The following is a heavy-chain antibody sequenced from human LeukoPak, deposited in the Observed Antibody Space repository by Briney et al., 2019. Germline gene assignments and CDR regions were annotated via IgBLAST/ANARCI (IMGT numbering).Heavy chain of an antibody. V-gene: IGHV3-33*01. CDR2: IWYDGSNK. CDR1: GFTFSSYG. J-gene: IGHJ3*02. D-gene: IGHD6-19*01. Sequence: GGSLRLSCAASGFTFSSYGMHWVRQAPGKGLEWVAVIWYDGSNKYYADSVKGRFTISRDNSKNTLYLQMNSLRAEDTAVYYCARDQGSIAVADHAPTPDAFDIWGQGTMVTVSS. CDR3: ARDQGSIAVADHAPTPDAFDI.